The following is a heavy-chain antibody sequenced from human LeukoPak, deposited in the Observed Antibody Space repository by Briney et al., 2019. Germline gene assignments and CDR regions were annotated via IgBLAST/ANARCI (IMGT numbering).Heavy chain of an antibody. V-gene: IGHV1-2*02. J-gene: IGHJ4*02. CDR2: INPNINGT. D-gene: IGHD4-17*01. CDR1: GYTFTGYY. CDR3: ARGGDYNAQDLWH. Sequence: ASVKVSCKASGYTFTGYYIHWVRQAPGQGLEWMGWINPNINGTNYAQKFQGRVTMTGDRSISTAYMELSRLRSDDTAVYYCARGGDYNAQDLWHWGQGTLVTVSS.